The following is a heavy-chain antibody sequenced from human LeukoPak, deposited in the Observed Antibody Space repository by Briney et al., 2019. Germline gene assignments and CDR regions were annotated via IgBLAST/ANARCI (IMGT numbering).Heavy chain of an antibody. V-gene: IGHV3-23*01. CDR2: INGRSSMI. J-gene: IGHJ3*02. D-gene: IGHD6-13*01. CDR1: GFTFSTYA. CDR3: AARSAIAAAGSYAFDK. Sequence: GGSLRLSCAASGFTFSTYAMSWVRQAPGKGLEWVSAINGRSSMIYYVDSVKGRFTVSRDNSKNTLYLQMNSLRAEDTAVYYCAARSAIAAAGSYAFDKWGQGTMVSVFS.